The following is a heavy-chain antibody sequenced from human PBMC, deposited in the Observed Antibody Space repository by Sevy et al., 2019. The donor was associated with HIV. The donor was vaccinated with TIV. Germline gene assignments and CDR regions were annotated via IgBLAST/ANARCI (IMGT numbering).Heavy chain of an antibody. J-gene: IGHJ4*02. CDR3: ARDLPGIAATGGG. Sequence: GGSLRLSCAASGFTVSNNYMNWVRQAPGKGLEWVSLIYSGGTTHYADSVKGRFTISRDHSKNTLYLQMNSLRAEDTAIYYCARDLPGIAATGGGWGQGTLVTVSS. D-gene: IGHD6-13*01. CDR2: IYSGGTT. V-gene: IGHV3-53*01. CDR1: GFTVSNNY.